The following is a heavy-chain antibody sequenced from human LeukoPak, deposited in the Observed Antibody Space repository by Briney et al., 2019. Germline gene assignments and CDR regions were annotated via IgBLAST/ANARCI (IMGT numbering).Heavy chain of an antibody. CDR3: ARDRSVGVLPAPPFDF. Sequence: PSETLSLTCTVSGYSISSTYYWGWIRQPPGKGLEWVGSVFHSGNTYYNLSLKSRLTISADTSKTQFSLTLTSVTAADTAVYYCARDRSVGVLPAPPFDFWGQGSLVTVSS. CDR1: GYSISSTYY. J-gene: IGHJ4*02. V-gene: IGHV4-38-2*02. CDR2: VFHSGNT. D-gene: IGHD3-16*01.